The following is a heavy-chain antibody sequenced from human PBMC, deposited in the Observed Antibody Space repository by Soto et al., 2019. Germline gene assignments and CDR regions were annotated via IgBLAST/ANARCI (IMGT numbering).Heavy chain of an antibody. CDR1: GFTSSDYY. CDR3: ARHIPYYGKDA. CDR2: IRNKVNSYTT. J-gene: IGHJ6*02. D-gene: IGHD2-21*01. Sequence: EVQLVESGGGLVQPGGSLRLSCAASGFTSSDYYIDWVRQAPGKGLEWVGRIRNKVNSYTTEYAATVKGRFTTSRDDSRNSVYLHMNSLETEDTAVYYCARHIPYYGKDAWGQGTTVTVSS. V-gene: IGHV3-72*01.